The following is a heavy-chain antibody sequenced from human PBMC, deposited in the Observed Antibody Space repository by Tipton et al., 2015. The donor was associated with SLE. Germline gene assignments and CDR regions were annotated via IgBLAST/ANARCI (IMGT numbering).Heavy chain of an antibody. Sequence: QLVQSGGGVVQPGRSLRLSCAASGFTFSSYGMHWVRQAPGKGLEWVAVIWYDGSNKYYADSVKGRFTISRDNSKNTLYLQMNSLRAEDTAVYYCASEGGRAFDIWGQGTMVTVSS. CDR1: GFTFSSYG. D-gene: IGHD2-15*01. CDR2: IWYDGSNK. CDR3: ASEGGRAFDI. J-gene: IGHJ3*02. V-gene: IGHV3-33*01.